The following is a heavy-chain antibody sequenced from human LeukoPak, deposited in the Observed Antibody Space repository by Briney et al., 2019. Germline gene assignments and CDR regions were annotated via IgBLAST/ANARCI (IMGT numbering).Heavy chain of an antibody. CDR2: IYPGDSDT. J-gene: IGHJ4*02. Sequence: KGGESLKISCKGSGYSFISYWIGWVRPMPGKGLEWMGIIYPGDSDTRYSPSFQGQVTISADKSISTAYLQWSSLKASDTAMYYCARQDTAMVIADYWGQGTLVTVSS. D-gene: IGHD5-18*01. CDR3: ARQDTAMVIADY. V-gene: IGHV5-51*01. CDR1: GYSFISYW.